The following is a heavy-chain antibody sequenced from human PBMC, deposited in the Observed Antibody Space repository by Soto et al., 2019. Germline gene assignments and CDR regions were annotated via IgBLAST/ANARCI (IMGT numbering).Heavy chain of an antibody. CDR3: TRDGVVIWGNTRSFDA. Sequence: ASVKVSCKASGYTFTSYYMHWVRQAPGQGLEWMGIINPSGGSTSYAQKFQGRVTMTRDTSTSTVYMELSSLRSEDTAVYYCTRDGVVIWGNTRSFDAWGQGTLVTVSS. V-gene: IGHV1-46*03. CDR2: INPSGGST. J-gene: IGHJ5*02. CDR1: GYTFTSYY. D-gene: IGHD2-21*01.